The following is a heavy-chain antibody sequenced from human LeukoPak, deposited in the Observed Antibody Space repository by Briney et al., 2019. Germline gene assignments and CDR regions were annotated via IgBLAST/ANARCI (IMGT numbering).Heavy chain of an antibody. J-gene: IGHJ4*02. V-gene: IGHV3-30*03. CDR3: ARAPKSCSSSRCYAGAVDY. D-gene: IGHD2-2*01. CDR2: ISYDGINK. Sequence: GGSLRLSCAASGFTFSSYGMHWVRQAPGKGLEWVAVISYDGINKYYADSVKGRFTISRDNSKNTLYLQMNSLRAEDTAVYYCARAPKSCSSSRCYAGAVDYWGQGTLVTVSS. CDR1: GFTFSSYG.